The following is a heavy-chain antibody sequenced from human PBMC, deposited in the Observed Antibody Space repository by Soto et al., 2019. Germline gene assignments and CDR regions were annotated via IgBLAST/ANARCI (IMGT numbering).Heavy chain of an antibody. Sequence: SETLSFTCTVSVGSISSSSYYWGRIRQPPGKGLEWIGSIYYSGSTYYNPPLKSRVTISVDTSKNQFSLKLSSVTAADTAVHYCARRGIYSSSSPFDYWGQGTLVTVSS. CDR3: ARRGIYSSSSPFDY. V-gene: IGHV4-39*01. CDR1: VGSISSSSYY. J-gene: IGHJ4*02. CDR2: IYYSGST. D-gene: IGHD6-6*01.